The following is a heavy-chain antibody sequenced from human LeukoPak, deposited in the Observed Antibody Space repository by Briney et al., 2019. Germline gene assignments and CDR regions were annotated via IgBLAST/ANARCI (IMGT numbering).Heavy chain of an antibody. CDR1: GYTFTSYG. J-gene: IGHJ3*02. D-gene: IGHD6-19*01. V-gene: IGHV1-45*02. CDR3: ATPGDPGIAVAGTGDDAFDI. Sequence: GASVKVSCKASGYTFTSYGISWVRQAPGQALEWMGWITPFNGNTNYAQKFQDRVTITRDRSMSTAYMELSSLRSEDTAMYYCATPGDPGIAVAGTGDDAFDIWGQGTMVTVSS. CDR2: ITPFNGNT.